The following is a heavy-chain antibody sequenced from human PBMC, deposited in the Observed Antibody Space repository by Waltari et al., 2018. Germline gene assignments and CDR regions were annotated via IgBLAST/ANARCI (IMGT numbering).Heavy chain of an antibody. J-gene: IGHJ4*02. CDR1: GFTFRSYA. CDR3: ANSVGWLRFIDY. D-gene: IGHD5-12*01. V-gene: IGHV3-23*01. Sequence: EVQLLESGGGLVQPGGSLRLSCAASGFTFRSYALSWVRQAPGKGLEWVSAISGSGGSTYYADSVKGRFTISRDNSKNTLYLQMNSLRAEDTAVYYCANSVGWLRFIDYWGQGTLVTVSS. CDR2: ISGSGGST.